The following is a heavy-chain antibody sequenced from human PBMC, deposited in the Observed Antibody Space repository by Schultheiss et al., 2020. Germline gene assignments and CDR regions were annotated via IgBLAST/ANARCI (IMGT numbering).Heavy chain of an antibody. V-gene: IGHV3-7*01. CDR3: AREDYYHHDAFDI. D-gene: IGHD3-3*02. CDR1: GFTFSSYW. J-gene: IGHJ3*02. Sequence: GESLKISCAASGFTFSSYWMSWVRQAPGKGLEWVANIKQDGSEKYYVDSVKGRFTISRDNAKNSLYLQMNSLRAEDTAVYYCAREDYYHHDAFDIWGQGTMVTVSS. CDR2: IKQDGSEK.